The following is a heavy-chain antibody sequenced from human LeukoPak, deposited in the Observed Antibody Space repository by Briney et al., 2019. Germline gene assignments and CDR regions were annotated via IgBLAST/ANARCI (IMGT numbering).Heavy chain of an antibody. CDR2: INHSGST. J-gene: IGHJ4*02. Sequence: PSETLSLTCAVYGGSFSGYYWSWIRQPPGRGLEWIGEINHSGSTNYNPSLKSRVTISVDTSKSQFSLKLNSMTAADTAVYYCARGAQTYYDKAPVDYWGQGTLLTVSS. CDR3: ARGAQTYYDKAPVDY. V-gene: IGHV4-34*01. CDR1: GGSFSGYY. D-gene: IGHD3-22*01.